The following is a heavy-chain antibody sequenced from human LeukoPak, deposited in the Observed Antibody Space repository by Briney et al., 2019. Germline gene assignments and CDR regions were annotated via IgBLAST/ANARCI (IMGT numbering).Heavy chain of an antibody. V-gene: IGHV3-23*01. CDR3: AKSGDSGSYYGGYYYYGMDV. CDR1: GFTFSSYA. J-gene: IGHJ6*02. Sequence: GGSLRLSCAASGFTFSSYAMSWVRQAPGKGLEWVSAISGSGGSTYYADSVKGRFTISRDNSKNTLYLQMNSLRAEDTAVYCCAKSGDSGSYYGGYYYYGMDVWGQGTTVTVSS. D-gene: IGHD3-10*01. CDR2: ISGSGGST.